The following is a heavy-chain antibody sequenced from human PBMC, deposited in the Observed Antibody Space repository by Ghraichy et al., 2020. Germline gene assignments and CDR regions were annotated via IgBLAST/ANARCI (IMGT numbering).Heavy chain of an antibody. Sequence: SETLSLTCAVYGGSFSGYYWSWIRQPPGKGLEWIGEINHSGSTNYNPSLKSRVTISVDTSKNQFSLKLSSVTAADTAVYYCARGPYYYGSGSHQPSYVYYYYGMDVWGQGTTVTVSS. J-gene: IGHJ6*02. CDR3: ARGPYYYGSGSHQPSYVYYYYGMDV. D-gene: IGHD3-10*01. CDR2: INHSGST. CDR1: GGSFSGYY. V-gene: IGHV4-34*01.